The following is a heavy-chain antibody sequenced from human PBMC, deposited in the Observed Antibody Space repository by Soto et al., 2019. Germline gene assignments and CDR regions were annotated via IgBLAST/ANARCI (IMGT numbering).Heavy chain of an antibody. CDR2: IIPILGIA. J-gene: IGHJ4*02. V-gene: IGHV1-69*02. CDR3: AINGPYCRGDCYSDDYFDH. CDR1: GGTFSSYT. Sequence: QVQLVQSGAEVKKPGSSVKVSCKASGGTFSSYTISWVRQAPGQGLEWMGRIIPILGIANYAQKFQGRVTIPADKSTSTAYMELSSLRSEDTVVYYCAINGPYCRGDCYSDDYFDHWGQGTLVTVSS. D-gene: IGHD2-21*02.